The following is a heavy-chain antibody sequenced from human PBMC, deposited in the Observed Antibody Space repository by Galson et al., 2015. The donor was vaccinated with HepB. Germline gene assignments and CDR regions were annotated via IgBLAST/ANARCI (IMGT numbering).Heavy chain of an antibody. CDR1: GGTFSSYA. CDR2: IIPIFGTA. Sequence: SVKVSCKASGGTFSSYAISWVRQAPGQGLEWMGGIIPIFGTANYAQKFQGRVTITADESTSTAYMELSSLRSEDTAVYYCAILETGRTTGSYYYCSMDVSVHWTPVTVFS. V-gene: IGHV1-69*13. D-gene: IGHD1-1*01. CDR3: AILETGRTTGSYYYCSMDV. J-gene: IGHJ6*02.